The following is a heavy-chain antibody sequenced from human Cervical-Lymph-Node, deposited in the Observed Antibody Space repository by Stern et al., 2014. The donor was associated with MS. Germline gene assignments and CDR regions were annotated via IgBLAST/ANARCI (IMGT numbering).Heavy chain of an antibody. D-gene: IGHD1-26*01. CDR1: GYTFIDYY. Sequence: QLVQSGAEVKKPGASVTVSCRTSGYTFIDYYIHWVRQAPGXGLEWMGIINLSDGATTYAEKFQGRVTMTRDTSTNTAYMQLGSLTSEDTAVFFCAREGADNDAFDVWGQGTMVTVSS. CDR2: INLSDGAT. V-gene: IGHV1-46*03. J-gene: IGHJ3*01. CDR3: AREGADNDAFDV.